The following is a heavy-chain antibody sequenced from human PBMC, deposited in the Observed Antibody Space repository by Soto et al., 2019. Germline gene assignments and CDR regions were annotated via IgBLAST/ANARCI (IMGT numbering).Heavy chain of an antibody. CDR1: GFTSITYA. J-gene: IGHJ4*02. V-gene: IGHV3-30*18. D-gene: IGHD3-9*01. Sequence: SLRLSVEPSGFTSITYAMPGVRQAPGKGLEWVAVISYDGSNKYYADSVKGRFTISRDNSKNTLYLQMNSLRAEDTAVYYCAKDHHYILTGDVFDYWGQGT. CDR2: ISYDGSNK. CDR3: AKDHHYILTGDVFDY.